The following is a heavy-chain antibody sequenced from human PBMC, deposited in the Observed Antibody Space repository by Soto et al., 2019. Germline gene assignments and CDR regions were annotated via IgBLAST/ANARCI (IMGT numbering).Heavy chain of an antibody. Sequence: QVQLVQSGAEVKTPGSSVKVSCKASGDTFSNHTISWVRQAPGQGLEWMGRIIPILGVSNYAQKFQGRVTITADKSTTTAYMELSSVRSADTAVYYCARVAEMGTVTEGYYYYMAVWGKGTTVTVAS. V-gene: IGHV1-69*04. J-gene: IGHJ6*03. CDR1: GDTFSNHT. D-gene: IGHD4-17*01. CDR3: ARVAEMGTVTEGYYYYMAV. CDR2: IIPILGVS.